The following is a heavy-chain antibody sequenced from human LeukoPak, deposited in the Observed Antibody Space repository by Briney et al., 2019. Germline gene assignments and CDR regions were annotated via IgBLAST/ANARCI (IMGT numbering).Heavy chain of an antibody. CDR2: INPNSGGT. V-gene: IGHV1-2*02. D-gene: IGHD2-2*01. Sequence: ASVKVSCKASGYTFTGYYMHWVRQAPGQGLEWMGWINPNSGGTNYAQKFQGRVTVTRDTSISTAYMELSRLRSDDTAVYYCARGTHRIPNMSVYCSSTSCYHPLGYGMDVWGQGTTVTVSS. CDR1: GYTFTGYY. J-gene: IGHJ6*02. CDR3: ARGTHRIPNMSVYCSSTSCYHPLGYGMDV.